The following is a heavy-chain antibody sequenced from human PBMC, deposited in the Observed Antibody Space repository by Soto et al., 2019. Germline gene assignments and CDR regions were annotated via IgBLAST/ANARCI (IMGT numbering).Heavy chain of an antibody. Sequence: ASVKVSCKASGYTFTSYGISWVRQAPGQGLEWMGWISAYNGNTNYAQKLQGRVTMTTDTSTSTAYMELRSLRSDDTAVYYCARANIVLVPAANKPWFDPWGQGTLVTVSS. CDR3: ARANIVLVPAANKPWFDP. CDR1: GYTFTSYG. CDR2: ISAYNGNT. D-gene: IGHD2-2*01. J-gene: IGHJ5*02. V-gene: IGHV1-18*01.